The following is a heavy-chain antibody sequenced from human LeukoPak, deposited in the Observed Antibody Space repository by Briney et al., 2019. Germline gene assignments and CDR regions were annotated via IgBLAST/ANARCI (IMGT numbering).Heavy chain of an antibody. Sequence: ASVKVSCKASGYTFTSYYMHWVRQAPGQGLEWRGIINPSGGSTSYAQKFQGRVTMTRDTSTSTVYMELSSLRSEDTDVYYCARGGRWGYSSGSNPPYYFDSWGQGTLVTVSS. CDR2: INPSGGST. D-gene: IGHD6-19*01. CDR1: GYTFTSYY. CDR3: ARGGRWGYSSGSNPPYYFDS. J-gene: IGHJ4*02. V-gene: IGHV1-46*01.